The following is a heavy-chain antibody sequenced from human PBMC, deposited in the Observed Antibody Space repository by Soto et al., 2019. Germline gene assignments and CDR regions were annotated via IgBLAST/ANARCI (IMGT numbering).Heavy chain of an antibody. CDR1: GYTFTSYG. D-gene: IGHD6-19*01. J-gene: IGHJ6*02. V-gene: IGHV1-18*01. Sequence: ASVKVSCKASGYTFTSYGISWVRQAPGQGLEWMGWISAYNGNTSYAQKLQGRVTMTTDTSTSTAYMELRSPRSDDTAVYYCAREDSSGWYLNYYYGMDVWGQGTTVTVSS. CDR3: AREDSSGWYLNYYYGMDV. CDR2: ISAYNGNT.